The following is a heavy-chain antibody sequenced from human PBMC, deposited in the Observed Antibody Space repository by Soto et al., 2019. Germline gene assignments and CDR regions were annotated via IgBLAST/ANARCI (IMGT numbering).Heavy chain of an antibody. D-gene: IGHD3-16*02. Sequence: SVKVSCKASGFTFTSSAVQWVRQARGQRLEWIGWIVVGSGNTNYAQKFQERVTITRDMSTSTAYMELSSLRSEDTAVYYCAEVISEATPYDYVWGSYRRRDYWGQGTLVT. CDR1: GFTFTSSA. V-gene: IGHV1-58*01. CDR3: AEVISEATPYDYVWGSYRRRDY. J-gene: IGHJ4*02. CDR2: IVVGSGNT.